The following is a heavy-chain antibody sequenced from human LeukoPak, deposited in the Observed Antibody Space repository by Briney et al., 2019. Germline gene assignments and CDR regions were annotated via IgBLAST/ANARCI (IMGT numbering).Heavy chain of an antibody. CDR1: GFTVSRNY. V-gene: IGHV3-11*01. CDR3: AKDLAYGDYFDY. Sequence: GGSLRLSCAASGFTVSRNYMSWVRQAPGKGLEWVSYISSSGSTIYYADSVKGRFTISRDNAKNSLYLQMNSLRAEDTAVYYCAKDLAYGDYFDYWGQGTLVTVSS. CDR2: ISSSGSTI. J-gene: IGHJ4*02. D-gene: IGHD4-17*01.